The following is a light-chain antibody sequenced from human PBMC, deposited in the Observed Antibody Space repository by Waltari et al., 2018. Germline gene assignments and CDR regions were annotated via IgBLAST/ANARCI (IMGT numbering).Light chain of an antibody. CDR2: QDN. V-gene: IGLV3-1*01. CDR1: KLGDKH. J-gene: IGLJ2*01. Sequence: YDLTQPPSVSVSPGQTASLACSGDKLGDKHVSWYQKKSGQSPAVVMYQDNERPSGIPGRFSGSNSGNTAFLTITGTQARDEADYYCQAWDSGTAVFGGGTKLTVL. CDR3: QAWDSGTAV.